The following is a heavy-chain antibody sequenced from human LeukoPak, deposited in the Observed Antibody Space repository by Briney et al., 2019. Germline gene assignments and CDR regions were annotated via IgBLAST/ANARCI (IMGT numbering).Heavy chain of an antibody. CDR1: GFTFSSYE. D-gene: IGHD6-19*01. Sequence: GGCLRLSCAASGFTFSSYEMNWVRQAPGKGLEWVSYISSSGSTIYYADSVKGRFTISRDNAKNSLYLQMNSLRAEDTAVYYCARGGSRIAVAGTAYYWGQGTLVTVSS. CDR2: ISSSGSTI. V-gene: IGHV3-48*03. J-gene: IGHJ4*02. CDR3: ARGGSRIAVAGTAYY.